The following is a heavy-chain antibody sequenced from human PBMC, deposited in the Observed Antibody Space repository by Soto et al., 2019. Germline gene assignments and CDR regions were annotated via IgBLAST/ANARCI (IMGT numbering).Heavy chain of an antibody. CDR2: INGDGSNT. CDR3: ARGPPDNYYDTSGYYNY. J-gene: IGHJ4*02. Sequence: GGSLRLSCAASGFTFSSYWIHWVRQAPGKGLVWISRINGDGSNTNYADSVKGRFTISRDNAKNTLYLQMNSLRAEDTAVYYCARGPPDNYYDTSGYYNYWGQGTLVTVSA. CDR1: GFTFSSYW. V-gene: IGHV3-74*01. D-gene: IGHD3-22*01.